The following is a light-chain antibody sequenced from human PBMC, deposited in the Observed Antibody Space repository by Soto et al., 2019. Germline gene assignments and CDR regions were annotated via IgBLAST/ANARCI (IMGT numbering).Light chain of an antibody. V-gene: IGLV2-14*01. Sequence: QSALTQPASVSGSPGQSITISCTGTSSDVGGYNYVSWYQQLPGKAPKLMIYDVNNRPSGVSNRFSGSKSDNTASLTISGLQAEDEADYYCSSYTGSSTFVFGTGTKLTVL. CDR1: SSDVGGYNY. CDR2: DVN. CDR3: SSYTGSSTFV. J-gene: IGLJ1*01.